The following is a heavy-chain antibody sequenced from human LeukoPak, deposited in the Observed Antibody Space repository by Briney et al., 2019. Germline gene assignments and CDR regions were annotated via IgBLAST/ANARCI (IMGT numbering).Heavy chain of an antibody. CDR1: GGSISSYY. D-gene: IGHD6-13*01. J-gene: IGHJ6*03. CDR3: ARGEIAAAGTTFGVYYYYYYMDV. CDR2: IYYSGST. Sequence: SETLSLTCTVSGGSISSYYWSWIRQPPGKGLEWIGYIYYSGSTNYNPSLKSRVTISVDTSKNQFSLKLSSVTAADTAVYYCARGEIAAAGTTFGVYYYYYYMDVWGKGTTVTVSS. V-gene: IGHV4-59*01.